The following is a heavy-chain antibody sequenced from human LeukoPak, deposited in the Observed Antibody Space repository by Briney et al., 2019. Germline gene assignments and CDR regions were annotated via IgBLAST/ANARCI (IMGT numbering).Heavy chain of an antibody. D-gene: IGHD2-15*01. V-gene: IGHV3-53*01. Sequence: PGGSLRLSCAASGFTFSDYYMSWIRQPPGKGLEWVSVVYSGGSTYYADSVKGRFTISRDNSKNTLYLQMNSLRAEDTAVYYCARGYCSGGSCYPFPFDCWGQGTLVTVFS. CDR3: ARGYCSGGSCYPFPFDC. CDR1: GFTFSDYY. CDR2: VYSGGST. J-gene: IGHJ4*02.